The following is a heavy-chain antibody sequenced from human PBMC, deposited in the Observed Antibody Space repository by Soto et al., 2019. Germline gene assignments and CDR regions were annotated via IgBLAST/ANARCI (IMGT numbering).Heavy chain of an antibody. CDR3: ARGYYDSSGYYTSAFDI. V-gene: IGHV1-69*01. CDR1: GGTFSSYA. CDR2: IIPIFGTA. Sequence: QVQLVQSGAEVKKPGSSVKVSCKASGGTFSSYAISWVRPAPGQGLEWMGGIIPIFGTANYAQKFQGRVTITADESTSTSYMELSSLRSEDTAVYYCARGYYDSSGYYTSAFDIWGQGTMVTVSS. J-gene: IGHJ3*02. D-gene: IGHD3-22*01.